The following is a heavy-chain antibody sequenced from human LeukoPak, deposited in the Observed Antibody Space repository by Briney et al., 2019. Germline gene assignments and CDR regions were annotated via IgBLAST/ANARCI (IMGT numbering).Heavy chain of an antibody. CDR3: ARYTTTVLGKRHYFDY. J-gene: IGHJ4*02. D-gene: IGHD2-8*02. CDR2: ISSSSSYI. V-gene: IGHV3-21*01. Sequence: GGSLRLSCAASGFTFSSYSMNWVRQAPGKGLEWVSSISSSSSYIYYADSVKGRFTISRDNAKNSLYLQMNSLRAEDTAVYYCARYTTTVLGKRHYFDYWGQETLVTVSS. CDR1: GFTFSSYS.